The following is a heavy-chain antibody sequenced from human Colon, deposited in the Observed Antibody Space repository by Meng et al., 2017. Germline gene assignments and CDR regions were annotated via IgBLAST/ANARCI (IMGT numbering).Heavy chain of an antibody. CDR1: GGSISSSSYY. D-gene: IGHD6-19*01. CDR3: ARPWMAVAGIHPWGY. Sequence: QLQLQESGPGLGRPSETLSLTCTVSGGSISSSSYYWGWIRQPPGKGLEWIGSIYYSGSTYYNPSLKSRVTISVDASKNQFSLKLSSVTAADTAVYYCARPWMAVAGIHPWGYWGQGTLVTVSS. J-gene: IGHJ4*02. V-gene: IGHV4-39*01. CDR2: IYYSGST.